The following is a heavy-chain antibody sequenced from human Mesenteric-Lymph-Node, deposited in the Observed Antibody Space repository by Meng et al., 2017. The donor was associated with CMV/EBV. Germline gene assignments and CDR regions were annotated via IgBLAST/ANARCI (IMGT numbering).Heavy chain of an antibody. Sequence: GGSLRLSCAASGFTFSSYGIHWVRQAPGKGLEWVAFIRSDGSNKWYADSVKGRLTISRDNSKNTVYLQMNSLRVEDTAIYYCARVGSSGRDYYYFYGMDVWGQGTTVTVSS. CDR3: ARVGSSGRDYYYFYGMDV. V-gene: IGHV3-30*02. CDR1: GFTFSSYG. CDR2: IRSDGSNK. D-gene: IGHD6-19*01. J-gene: IGHJ6*02.